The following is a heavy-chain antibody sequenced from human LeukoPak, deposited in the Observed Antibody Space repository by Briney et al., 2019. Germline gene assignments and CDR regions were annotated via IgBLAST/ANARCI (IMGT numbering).Heavy chain of an antibody. D-gene: IGHD5-12*01. CDR3: ARDLYGGSFDY. J-gene: IGHJ4*02. V-gene: IGHV1-2*02. CDR2: INPNSGGT. CDR1: GYTFTDYY. Sequence: ASVKVSCKASGYTFTDYYMHWVRQAPGQGLEWMGWINPNSGGTNYAQKFQGRVTMTRDTSISTAYMELSRLRSDDTAMYYCARDLYGGSFDYWGQGTLVTVSS.